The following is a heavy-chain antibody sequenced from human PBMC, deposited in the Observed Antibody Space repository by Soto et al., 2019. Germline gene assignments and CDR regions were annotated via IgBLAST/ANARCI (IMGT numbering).Heavy chain of an antibody. D-gene: IGHD6-13*01. CDR1: GGSISSGGYY. CDR2: IYYSGST. V-gene: IGHV4-31*03. J-gene: IGHJ6*02. Sequence: SETLSLTCTASGGSISSGGYYWSWIRQHPGKGLEWIGYIYYSGSTYYNPSLKSRVTISVDTSKNQFSLKLSSVTAADTAVYYCARDGHVSSSYYYGMDVWGQGTTVTVSS. CDR3: ARDGHVSSSYYYGMDV.